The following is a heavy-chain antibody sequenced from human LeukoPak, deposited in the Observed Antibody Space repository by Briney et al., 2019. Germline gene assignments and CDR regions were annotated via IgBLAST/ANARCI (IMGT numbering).Heavy chain of an antibody. Sequence: SETLSLTCTVSGGSISSGGCYWSWIRQPPGKGLEWIGYIYHSGSTYYNPSLKSRVTISVDRSKNQFSLKLSSVTAADTAVYYCARGEYYYGSGSYYKGPSDYWGQGTLVTVSS. V-gene: IGHV4-30-2*01. D-gene: IGHD3-10*01. CDR1: GGSISSGGCY. CDR2: IYHSGST. CDR3: ARGEYYYGSGSYYKGPSDY. J-gene: IGHJ4*02.